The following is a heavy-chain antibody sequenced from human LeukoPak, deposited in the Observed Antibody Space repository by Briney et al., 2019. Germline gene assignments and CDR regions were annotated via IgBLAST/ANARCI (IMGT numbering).Heavy chain of an antibody. CDR3: ARLPTEATTYAFDI. CDR2: IYPGDSDT. D-gene: IGHD1-26*01. CDR1: GYSFTSYW. V-gene: IGHV5-51*01. J-gene: IGHJ3*02. Sequence: GESLKISCKGSGYSFTSYWIGWVRQMPGKGLQWMGVIYPGDSDTRYSPSFQGQVTISADKSISTAYLQWSSLKASDTAMYYCARLPTEATTYAFDIWGQGTMVTVSS.